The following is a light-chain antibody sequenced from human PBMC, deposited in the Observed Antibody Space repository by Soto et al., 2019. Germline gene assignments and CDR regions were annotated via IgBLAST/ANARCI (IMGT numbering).Light chain of an antibody. J-gene: IGKJ2*01. V-gene: IGKV3-20*01. CDR2: GAS. CDR1: QSVSSGY. Sequence: EIVLTQSPGTLYLSPGDRATLSCRASQSVSSGYLAWYQQKPGQAPRLLLFGASNRTTGIPDRFSGSGSGTDFTLPISRLEPEDFAVYSCQQYGSSPYTFGQGTKLEI. CDR3: QQYGSSPYT.